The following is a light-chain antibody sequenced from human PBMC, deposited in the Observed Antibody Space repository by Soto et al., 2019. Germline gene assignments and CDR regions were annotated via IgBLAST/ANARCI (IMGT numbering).Light chain of an antibody. J-gene: IGLJ2*01. CDR3: SSYGGSNNVV. V-gene: IGLV2-8*01. CDR1: SSDVGGYNY. CDR2: EVV. Sequence: QSALTQPPSASGSPGQSVTISCTGTSSDVGGYNYVSWYQQHPGTAPKLMIYEVVKRPSGVPDRFSGSKSGNTASLTVSGLQAEDESDYYCSSYGGSNNVVFDGGTKVTVL.